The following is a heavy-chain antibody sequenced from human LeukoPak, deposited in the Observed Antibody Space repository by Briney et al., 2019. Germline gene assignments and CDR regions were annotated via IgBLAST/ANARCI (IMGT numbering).Heavy chain of an antibody. Sequence: ASVKVSCKGSGYTSTNYYIHWVRQAPGQGLVWMGRVNPRSGDTKYAHDFEGRVFMTRDTSISTAFMEVRGLRPDDTAVYFCASNIAVSLDGFDPWGQGTLVTVSS. J-gene: IGHJ5*02. CDR2: VNPRSGDT. CDR1: GYTSTNYY. D-gene: IGHD6-19*01. CDR3: ASNIAVSLDGFDP. V-gene: IGHV1-2*02.